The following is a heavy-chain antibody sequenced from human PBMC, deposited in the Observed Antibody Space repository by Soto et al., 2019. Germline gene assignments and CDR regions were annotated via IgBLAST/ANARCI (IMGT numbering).Heavy chain of an antibody. CDR3: AREDILGVRSFDY. V-gene: IGHV3-48*02. CDR2: ISSGSKTI. Sequence: LRLSCAASGFTFSAYSVNWVRQAPGKGLEWVSYISSGSKTIYYAESVKGRFTVSRDKARNSQYLQMNSLRDEDTAVYYCAREDILGVRSFDYWGQGTLVTVSS. CDR1: GFTFSAYS. D-gene: IGHD3-3*02. J-gene: IGHJ4*02.